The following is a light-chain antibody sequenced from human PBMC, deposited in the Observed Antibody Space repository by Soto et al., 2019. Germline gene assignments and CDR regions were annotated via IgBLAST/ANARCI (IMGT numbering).Light chain of an antibody. Sequence: QPVLTQPTSASGTPGQRVTISCSGSSSNIGSRTVNWYQQLPGTAPKLLIYGNNQRPSGVPDRFSGSKSGASASLAISGLQSEDEADYYCAAWDDSLNVVFGGGTKLTVL. CDR2: GNN. CDR1: SSNIGSRT. CDR3: AAWDDSLNVV. V-gene: IGLV1-44*01. J-gene: IGLJ2*01.